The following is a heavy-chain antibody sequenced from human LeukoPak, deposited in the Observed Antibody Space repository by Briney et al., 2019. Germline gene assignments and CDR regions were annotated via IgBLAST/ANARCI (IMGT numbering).Heavy chain of an antibody. Sequence: GGSLRLSCAASGFTFISYAMHWVRQAPGKGLEWVAVKWYDGSNKYYADSVKGRFTISRDNSKNTLYLQMNSLRAEDTAVYYCAREADPAMVTWAFDIWGQGTKVTVSS. D-gene: IGHD5-18*01. CDR3: AREADPAMVTWAFDI. V-gene: IGHV3-33*01. CDR1: GFTFISYA. J-gene: IGHJ3*02. CDR2: KWYDGSNK.